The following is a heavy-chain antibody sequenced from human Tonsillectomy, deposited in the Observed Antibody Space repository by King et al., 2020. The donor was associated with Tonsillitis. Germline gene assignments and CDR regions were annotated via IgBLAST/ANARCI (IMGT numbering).Heavy chain of an antibody. D-gene: IGHD6-13*01. J-gene: IGHJ4*02. Sequence: VQLQESGPGLVKPSETLSLTCTVSGGSINSYYWSWIPQPPGGGLGWIWYIYFSWSTHSKPPLKRRVSISVDTAKNQFSLNLTSVTAADTAVYYCARRGSGWSHFDYWGQGTLVTVSS. V-gene: IGHV4-59*01. CDR3: ARRGSGWSHFDY. CDR2: IYFSWST. CDR1: GGSINSYY.